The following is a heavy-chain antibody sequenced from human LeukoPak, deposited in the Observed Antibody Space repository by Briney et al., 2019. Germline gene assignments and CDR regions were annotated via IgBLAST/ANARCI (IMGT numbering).Heavy chain of an antibody. D-gene: IGHD1-1*01. CDR1: GGTFSSYA. J-gene: IGHJ3*02. CDR2: IIPIFGTA. V-gene: IGHV1-69*06. Sequence: SVKVSCKASGGTFSSYAISWVRQAPGQGLEWMGGIIPIFGTANYAQKFQGRVTMTEDTSTDTAYMELSSLRSGDTAVYYCATGRWRSAFDIWGQGTMVTVSS. CDR3: ATGRWRSAFDI.